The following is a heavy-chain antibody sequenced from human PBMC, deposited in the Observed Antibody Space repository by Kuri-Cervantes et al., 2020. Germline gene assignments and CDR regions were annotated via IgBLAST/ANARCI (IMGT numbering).Heavy chain of an antibody. CDR1: GFTFSSYS. J-gene: IGHJ6*02. CDR2: ISSSSSYI. Sequence: GGSLRLSCAASGFTFSSYSMNWVRQAPGKGLEWVSSISSSSSYIYYADSVKGRFTISRENAKNSLYLQMNSLRAGDTAVYYCARDPTMVRGVIYYYYYGMDVWGQGTTVTVSS. CDR3: ARDPTMVRGVIYYYYYGMDV. V-gene: IGHV3-21*01. D-gene: IGHD3-10*01.